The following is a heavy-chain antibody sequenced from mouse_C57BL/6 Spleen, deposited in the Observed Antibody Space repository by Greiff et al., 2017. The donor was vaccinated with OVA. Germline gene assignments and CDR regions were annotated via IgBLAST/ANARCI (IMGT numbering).Heavy chain of an antibody. CDR2: INPNNGGT. Sequence: EVQRVESGPELVKPGASVKIPCKASGYTFTDYNMDWVKQSHGKSLEWIGDINPNNGGTIYNQKFKGKATLTVDKSSSTAYMELRSLTSEDTAVYYCARGARYYYGSRGYFDVWGTGTTVTVSS. D-gene: IGHD1-1*01. J-gene: IGHJ1*03. V-gene: IGHV1-18*01. CDR1: GYTFTDYN. CDR3: ARGARYYYGSRGYFDV.